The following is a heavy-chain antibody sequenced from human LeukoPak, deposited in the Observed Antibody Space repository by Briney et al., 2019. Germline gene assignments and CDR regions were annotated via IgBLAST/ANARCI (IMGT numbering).Heavy chain of an antibody. D-gene: IGHD6-13*01. J-gene: IGHJ3*02. V-gene: IGHV3-69-1*02. CDR1: GFTFSSYT. CDR2: IIGDTEI. CDR3: ARARTAAAGTGAFDI. Sequence: GGSLRLSCRASGFTFSSYTMNWVRQAPGRGLEWVSPIIGDTEIYYADSVKGQFTISRDNAENSLYLQMNSLRVEDTAVYYCARARTAAAGTGAFDIWGHGTRVTVSS.